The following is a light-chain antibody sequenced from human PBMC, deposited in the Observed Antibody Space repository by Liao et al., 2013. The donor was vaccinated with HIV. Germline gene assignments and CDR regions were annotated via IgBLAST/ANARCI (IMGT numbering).Light chain of an antibody. CDR1: KLGDKY. Sequence: SYEVTQPPSVSVSPGQTATITCSGDKLGDKYACWFQQKPGQSPVMVIYQDIKRPSGIPERFSGSNSGNTATLTISGTQAMDEADYYCQAWDSSTVVFGGGTKLTVL. CDR3: QAWDSSTVV. J-gene: IGLJ2*01. V-gene: IGLV3-1*01. CDR2: QDI.